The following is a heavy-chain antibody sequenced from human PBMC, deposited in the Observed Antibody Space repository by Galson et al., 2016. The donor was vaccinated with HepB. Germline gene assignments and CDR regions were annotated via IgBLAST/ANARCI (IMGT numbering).Heavy chain of an antibody. J-gene: IGHJ5*01. D-gene: IGHD2-21*02. CDR2: ITPMFGTT. V-gene: IGHV1-69*13. CDR1: GGTVNNYA. Sequence: SVKVSCKASGGTVNNYAFTWVRQAPGQGLEWMGGITPMFGTTNYAQKFQGRVTITADEFTSTAYMELSSLKSEDTAIYYCAVGDRRRGSLNWFDSWGQGTLVTVSS. CDR3: AVGDRRRGSLNWFDS.